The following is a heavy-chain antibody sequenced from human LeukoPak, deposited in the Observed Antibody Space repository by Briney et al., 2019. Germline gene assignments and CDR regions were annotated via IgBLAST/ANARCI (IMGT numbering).Heavy chain of an antibody. D-gene: IGHD3-3*01. J-gene: IGHJ3*02. Sequence: AGGSLRLSCAASGFTFSDYSMTWVRQAPGKGLEWVSAISGSGGSTYYADSVKGRFTISRDNSKNTLYLQMNSLRAEDTAVYYCAKDGFRFLEWLADDAFDIWGQGTMVTVSS. CDR1: GFTFSDYS. V-gene: IGHV3-23*01. CDR3: AKDGFRFLEWLADDAFDI. CDR2: ISGSGGST.